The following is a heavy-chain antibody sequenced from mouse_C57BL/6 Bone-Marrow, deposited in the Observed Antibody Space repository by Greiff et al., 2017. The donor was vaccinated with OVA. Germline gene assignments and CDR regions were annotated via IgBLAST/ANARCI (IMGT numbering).Heavy chain of an antibody. Sequence: VQLKESGPGMVKPSQSLSLTCTVTGYSITSGYDWQWIRHFPGNKLEWMGYISYSGSTNYNPSLKSRISITHDTSKNHFFLKLNSVTTEDTATYYCARVTTTGWYFDVWGTGTTVTVSS. CDR1: GYSITSGYD. CDR2: ISYSGST. V-gene: IGHV3-1*01. D-gene: IGHD1-1*01. J-gene: IGHJ1*03. CDR3: ARVTTTGWYFDV.